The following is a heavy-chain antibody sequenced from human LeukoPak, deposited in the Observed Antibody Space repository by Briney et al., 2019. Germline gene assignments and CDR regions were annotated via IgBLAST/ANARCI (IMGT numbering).Heavy chain of an antibody. D-gene: IGHD2-2*01. V-gene: IGHV4-59*01. CDR3: ARDVSSTIPASGWFDP. J-gene: IGHJ5*02. CDR2: IYYSGST. Sequence: PSETLSLTCTVSGGSISSYYWSWIRQPPGKGLEWIGYIYYSGSTNYNPSLKSRVTISVDTSKNQFSLKLSSVTAADTAVYYCARDVSSTIPASGWFDPWGQGTLVTVSS. CDR1: GGSISSYY.